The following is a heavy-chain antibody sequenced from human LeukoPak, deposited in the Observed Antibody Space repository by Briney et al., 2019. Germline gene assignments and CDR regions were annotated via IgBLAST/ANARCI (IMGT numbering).Heavy chain of an antibody. Sequence: PSETLSLTSKVSGGSIRRFYWSSIRQPPGKGLEWIGCVYYSGTTNYNPSLKSRVTISGDTSKNQFSLKLSSVTAADPAVYYCAIRSFRRRWDSIATWGKGALVTVSS. V-gene: IGHV4-59*01. D-gene: IGHD4-23*01. CDR3: AIRSFRRRWDSIAT. CDR1: GGSIRRFY. CDR2: VYYSGTT. J-gene: IGHJ5*02.